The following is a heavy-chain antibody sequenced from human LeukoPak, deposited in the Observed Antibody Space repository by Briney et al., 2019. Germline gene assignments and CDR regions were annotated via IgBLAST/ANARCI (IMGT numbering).Heavy chain of an antibody. J-gene: IGHJ6*02. Sequence: SETLSLTCTVSGGSISSYYWSWIRQPPGKGLEWIGYIYYSGSTNYNPSLKSRVTISVDTSKNQFSLKLSSVTAADTAVYYCARDHGGNYYDSSGRLDVWGQGTTVTVSS. CDR3: ARDHGGNYYDSSGRLDV. CDR1: GGSISSYY. V-gene: IGHV4-59*01. D-gene: IGHD3-22*01. CDR2: IYYSGST.